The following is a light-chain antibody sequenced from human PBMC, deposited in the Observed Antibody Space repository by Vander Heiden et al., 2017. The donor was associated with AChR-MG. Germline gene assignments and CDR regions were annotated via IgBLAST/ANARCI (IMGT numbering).Light chain of an antibody. V-gene: IGKV3-11*01. CDR1: QSVSKY. Sequence: IVLTQSAATLSLSPRDRTTLHCVASQSVSKYLAWYQQKTGQAPRNLIYDASNSATGIPARCSGSGSATDFTLTISSLEPEDFAVYYCQQRSNWPPITFGQGTRLEIK. CDR2: DAS. CDR3: QQRSNWPPIT. J-gene: IGKJ5*01.